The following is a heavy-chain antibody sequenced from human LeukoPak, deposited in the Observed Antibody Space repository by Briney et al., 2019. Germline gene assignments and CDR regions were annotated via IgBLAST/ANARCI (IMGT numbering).Heavy chain of an antibody. Sequence: GRSLRLSCATSGFTFSDYTMNWVRQAPGKGLDGLSCISRGGTYIYYSDSVKGRFTISRDSANNSLYLQMNSLGAEHTAIYYCAREEDSSMIRASHGMDVWGQGTTVTVS. V-gene: IGHV3-21*01. CDR2: ISRGGTYI. J-gene: IGHJ6*02. D-gene: IGHD6-6*01. CDR3: AREEDSSMIRASHGMDV. CDR1: GFTFSDYT.